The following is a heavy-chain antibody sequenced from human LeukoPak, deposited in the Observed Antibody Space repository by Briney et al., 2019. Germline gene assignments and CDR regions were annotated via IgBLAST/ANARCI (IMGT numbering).Heavy chain of an antibody. CDR2: IYYSGST. CDR1: GGSISSYY. J-gene: IGHJ4*02. D-gene: IGHD3-22*01. Sequence: KPSETLSLTCTVSGGSISSYYWSWIRQPPGKGLEWIGYIYYSGSTNYNPSLKSRVTISVDTSKNQFSLKLSSVTAADTAVYYCVPYDSSGYFTYWGQGTLVTVSS. V-gene: IGHV4-59*01. CDR3: VPYDSSGYFTY.